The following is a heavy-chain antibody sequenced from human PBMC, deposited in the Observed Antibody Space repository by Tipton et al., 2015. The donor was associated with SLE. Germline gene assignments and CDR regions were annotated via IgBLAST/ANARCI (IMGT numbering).Heavy chain of an antibody. CDR1: GGSISSSSYY. CDR3: ARIVAAAGTWYFDY. D-gene: IGHD6-13*01. J-gene: IGHJ4*02. Sequence: TLSLTCTVSGGSISSSSYYWGWIRQPPGKGLEWIGSIYYSGSTYYNPSLKSRVTISVDTSKNQFSLKLSSVTAADTAVYYCARIVAAAGTWYFDYWGQGTLGTVSS. V-gene: IGHV4-39*07. CDR2: IYYSGST.